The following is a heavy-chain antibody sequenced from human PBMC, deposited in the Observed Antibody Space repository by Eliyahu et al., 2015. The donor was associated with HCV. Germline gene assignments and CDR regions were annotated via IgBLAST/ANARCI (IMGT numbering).Heavy chain of an antibody. J-gene: IGHJ5*02. CDR2: IHYSGST. CDR3: ASGGGGIAVAGTGGWFDP. V-gene: IGHV4-59*01. D-gene: IGHD6-19*01. CDR1: GGSXTTYX. Sequence: QVQLQESGPGLVXPSETLSLTSTVSGGSXTTYXWSXIRQPPGKGLEGLGYIHYSGSTNYNPSLKSRVTISVDTSKNQFSLNLTSVTAADTAVYYCASGGGGIAVAGTGGWFDPWGQGTLVTVSS.